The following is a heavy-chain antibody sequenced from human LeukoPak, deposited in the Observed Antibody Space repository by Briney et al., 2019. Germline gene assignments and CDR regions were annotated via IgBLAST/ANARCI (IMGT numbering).Heavy chain of an antibody. CDR3: ARGLEWELLQGDAFDI. J-gene: IGHJ3*02. CDR2: IIPILGIA. V-gene: IGHV1-69*04. CDR1: GGTFSSYA. Sequence: SVKVSCKASGGTFSSYAISWVRQAPGQGLEWMGRIIPILGIANYAQKFQGGVTITADKSTSTAYMELSSLRSEDTAVYYCARGLEWELLQGDAFDIWGQGTMVTVSS. D-gene: IGHD1-26*01.